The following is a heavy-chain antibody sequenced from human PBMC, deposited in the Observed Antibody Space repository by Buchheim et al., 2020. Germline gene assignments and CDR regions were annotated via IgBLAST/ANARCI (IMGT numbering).Heavy chain of an antibody. D-gene: IGHD2-21*02. V-gene: IGHV1-3*01. CDR2: INAGNGDT. J-gene: IGHJ6*02. Sequence: QVQLVQSGAEVKKPGASVKVSCKASGYTFISYIMHWVRQAPGQRLEWMGWINAGNGDTKYSQKFQGRVTITSETAARTAYMELSSLRSEDTAVYYCARDWMTEYYYYGMDVWGQGTT. CDR3: ARDWMTEYYYYGMDV. CDR1: GYTFISYI.